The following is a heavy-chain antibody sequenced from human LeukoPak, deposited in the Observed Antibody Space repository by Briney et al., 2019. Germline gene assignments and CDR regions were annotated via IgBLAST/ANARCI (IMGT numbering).Heavy chain of an antibody. CDR3: ARDPYNGGYGASYYYYMDV. V-gene: IGHV1-69*06. CDR2: IIPIFGTT. J-gene: IGHJ6*03. CDR1: GGTFSSYA. D-gene: IGHD1-26*01. Sequence: ASVKVSCKASGGTFSSYAISWVRQAPGQGLEWMGGIIPIFGTTNYAQKFQDRVTITADKSTSTAYMELSSLRSEDTAVYYCARDPYNGGYGASYYYYMDVWGKGTTVTISS.